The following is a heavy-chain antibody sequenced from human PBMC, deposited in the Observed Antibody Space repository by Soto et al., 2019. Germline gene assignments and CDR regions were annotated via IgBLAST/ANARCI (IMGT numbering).Heavy chain of an antibody. CDR2: ISGPGGST. D-gene: IGHD6-19*01. CDR1: GFIFSNYA. Sequence: EVQLLESGGGLVQPGGSLRLSCEASGFIFSNYAMTWVRQAAGKGLEWVSSISGPGGSTYYADSVQGRFTISRDNSKNTLFLQMHSLRADATARYFCARDELIAVAGTDTWGQGILVTVTS. J-gene: IGHJ4*02. V-gene: IGHV3-23*01. CDR3: ARDELIAVAGTDT.